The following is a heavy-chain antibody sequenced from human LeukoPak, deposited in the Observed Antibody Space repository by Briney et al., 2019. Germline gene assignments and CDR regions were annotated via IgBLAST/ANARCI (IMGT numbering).Heavy chain of an antibody. CDR1: GFTFSSYS. D-gene: IGHD5-18*01. J-gene: IGHJ3*02. V-gene: IGHV3-21*01. Sequence: GGSLRLSCAASGFTFSSYSMNWVRQAPGKGLEWVSSISSSSSYIYYADSVKGRFTISRDNAKNSLYLQMNSLRAEDTAVYYCARDRVQLWQLENAFDIWGQGTMVTAS. CDR3: ARDRVQLWQLENAFDI. CDR2: ISSSSSYI.